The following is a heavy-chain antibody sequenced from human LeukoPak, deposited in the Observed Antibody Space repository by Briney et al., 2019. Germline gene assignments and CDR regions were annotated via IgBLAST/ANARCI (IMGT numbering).Heavy chain of an antibody. Sequence: APVKVSCKASGYTFTSYYMHWVGQAPGQGLERMGIINPSGGSTSYAQKFQGRVTMTRDTSTSTVYMELSSLRSEDTAVYYCARWGIAAADDWGQGTLVTVSS. V-gene: IGHV1-46*01. CDR1: GYTFTSYY. D-gene: IGHD6-13*01. J-gene: IGHJ4*02. CDR3: ARWGIAAADD. CDR2: INPSGGST.